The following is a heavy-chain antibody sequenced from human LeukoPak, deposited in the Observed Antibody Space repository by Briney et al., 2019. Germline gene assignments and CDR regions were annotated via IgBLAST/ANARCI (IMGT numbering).Heavy chain of an antibody. D-gene: IGHD1-26*01. CDR1: GGSISSGNYY. V-gene: IGHV4-39*01. CDR3: ARSGTYYRTFDL. J-gene: IGHJ4*02. Sequence: SETMSLTCTVSGGSISSGNYYWNWIRQPPGKGLEWIGSIYYSGSTYYNPSLKSRLTVSVDTSKNQFSLKLSFVTAADTAVYYCARSGTYYRTFDLWGQGTLVTVSS. CDR2: IYYSGST.